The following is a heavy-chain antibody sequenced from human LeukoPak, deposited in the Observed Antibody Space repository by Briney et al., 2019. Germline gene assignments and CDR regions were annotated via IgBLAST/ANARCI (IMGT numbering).Heavy chain of an antibody. D-gene: IGHD5-18*01. CDR2: ISYDGSNK. CDR1: GFTFSSYA. CDR3: ARSYGRYFDY. V-gene: IGHV3-30-3*01. Sequence: PGRSLRLSCAASGFTFSSYAMHWVRQAPGKGLEWVAVISYDGSNKYYADSVKGRFTISRDNSKNTLYLQMNSLRAEDTAVYYCARSYGRYFDYWGQGTLVTVSS. J-gene: IGHJ4*02.